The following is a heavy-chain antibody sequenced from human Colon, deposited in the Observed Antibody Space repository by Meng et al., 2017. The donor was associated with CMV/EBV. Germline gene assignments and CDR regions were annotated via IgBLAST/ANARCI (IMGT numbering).Heavy chain of an antibody. CDR3: ARGPRLVSTTYYFDY. V-gene: IGHV4-39*07. CDR1: GGSISTSDYY. CDR2: IHYRGST. Sequence: GSLRLSCTVSGGSISTSDYYWNWIRQPPGKGLEWIGTIHYRGSTSYNPSLKSRLTISVDTSKNQFSLKVSSVTAADTVVFYCARGPRLVSTTYYFDYWGQGTLVTVSS. J-gene: IGHJ4*02. D-gene: IGHD5/OR15-5a*01.